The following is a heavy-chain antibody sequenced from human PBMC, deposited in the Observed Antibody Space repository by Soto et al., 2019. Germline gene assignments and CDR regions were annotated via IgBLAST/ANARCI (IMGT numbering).Heavy chain of an antibody. Sequence: QVQLVQSGAEVKKPGASVKVSCKASGYTLTSYSISWVRQAPGQGLEWMGWISAYNGNPYHARKLQGRVTMTTDTSTSTAYMELRSLRSDDTAVYYCARDVGYGLIDYWGQGTLVTVSS. CDR1: GYTLTSYS. CDR3: ARDVGYGLIDY. CDR2: ISAYNGNP. J-gene: IGHJ4*02. D-gene: IGHD5-18*01. V-gene: IGHV1-18*01.